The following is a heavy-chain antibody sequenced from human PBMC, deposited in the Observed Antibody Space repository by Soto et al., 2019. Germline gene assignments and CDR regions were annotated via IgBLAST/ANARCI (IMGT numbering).Heavy chain of an antibody. V-gene: IGHV4-61*01. CDR2: IYNSGST. D-gene: IGHD2-15*01. CDR3: ARDSFTVVRDYYYYGMDV. J-gene: IGHJ6*02. CDR1: GGSVSSGSYY. Sequence: ASETLSLTCTVSGGSVSSGSYYWSWIRQPPGKGLEWIGYIYNSGSTNYNPSLKSRVTISVDTSKNQFSLKLSSVTAADTAVYYCARDSFTVVRDYYYYGMDVWGQGTTVTVSS.